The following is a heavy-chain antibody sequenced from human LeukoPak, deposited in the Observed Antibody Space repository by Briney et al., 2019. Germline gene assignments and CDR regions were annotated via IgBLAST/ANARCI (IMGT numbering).Heavy chain of an antibody. CDR3: ARYGGYGHY. CDR2: IYYSGST. CDR1: GGSISSYY. Sequence: PSETLSLTCTVSGGSISSYYWSWIRQPPGKGLEWIGYIYYSGSTNYNPSLKSRVNISVDTSKNQFSLKLSSVTAADTAVYYCARYGGYGHYWGQGTLVTVSS. V-gene: IGHV4-59*01. J-gene: IGHJ4*02. D-gene: IGHD5-12*01.